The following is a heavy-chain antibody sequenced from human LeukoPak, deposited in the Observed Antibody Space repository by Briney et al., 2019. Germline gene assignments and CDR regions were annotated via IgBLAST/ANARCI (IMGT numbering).Heavy chain of an antibody. J-gene: IGHJ4*02. Sequence: GGSLRLSRAASGFTFSSYSMNWIRQAPGKGLEWVSSISSSTSYIYYADSVKGRFTISKDNAKNSLYLQMNSLRAEDTAVYYCARAGGSTVSHSDYWGQGTLVTVSS. V-gene: IGHV3-21*01. CDR1: GFTFSSYS. CDR3: ARAGGSTVSHSDY. D-gene: IGHD4-17*01. CDR2: ISSSTSYI.